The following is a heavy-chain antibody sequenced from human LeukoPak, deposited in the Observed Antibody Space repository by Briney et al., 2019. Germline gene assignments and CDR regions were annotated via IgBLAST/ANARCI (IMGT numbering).Heavy chain of an antibody. D-gene: IGHD2-21*02. CDR2: ISSGSETI. CDR3: ARAQYCGGDCYWSFDN. V-gene: IGHV3-48*02. CDR1: GFTFSSYS. J-gene: IGHJ4*02. Sequence: GGPLRLSCAASGFTFSSYSMNWVRQAPGKGLEWVSYISSGSETIYYADSVKGRFTISRDNAKNSLYLQVNSLRDEDTAVYYCARAQYCGGDCYWSFDNWGQGTLVTVSS.